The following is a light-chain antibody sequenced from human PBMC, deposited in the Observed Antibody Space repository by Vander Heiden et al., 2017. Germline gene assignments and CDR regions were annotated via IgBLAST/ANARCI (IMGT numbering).Light chain of an antibody. CDR1: SLRSYY. CDR3: DSRDSSGDHVL. V-gene: IGLV3-19*01. J-gene: IGLJ2*01. Sequence: SSELTQDPAVSVALGQTVRITCQGDSLRSYYASWYQKKTGQAPVLVIYGKNSRPSGSPDRFYGPRSGNTASLTITGAQGEDEADYYCDSRDSSGDHVLFGGGTKLTVL. CDR2: GKN.